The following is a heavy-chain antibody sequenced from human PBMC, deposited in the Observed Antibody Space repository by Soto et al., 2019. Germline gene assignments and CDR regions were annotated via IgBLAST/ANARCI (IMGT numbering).Heavy chain of an antibody. CDR2: ISGSGGST. J-gene: IGHJ4*02. CDR3: AKALSFAYSSSWYYFDY. D-gene: IGHD6-13*01. CDR1: GFTFSNYA. Sequence: GGSLRLSCAASGFTFSNYAVTWVRQAPGKGLEWVSTISGSGGSTYYADSVKGRFTISRDNSKNTLYLQMNSLRAEDTAVYYCAKALSFAYSSSWYYFDYWGQGTLVTVSS. V-gene: IGHV3-23*01.